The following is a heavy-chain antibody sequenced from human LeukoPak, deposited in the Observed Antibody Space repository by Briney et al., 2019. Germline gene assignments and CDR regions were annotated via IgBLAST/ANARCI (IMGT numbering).Heavy chain of an antibody. CDR1: GGSISNLNYY. Sequence: SETLSLTCTVSGGSISNLNYYWSWIRQPAGKGLEWIGRIYASGSTNYNPSLKSRVTISADTSRNQFSLKLTSVTAADTAVYYCARPSTYYYDSSGHGAFDIWGQGTMVTVSS. CDR2: IYASGST. CDR3: ARPSTYYYDSSGHGAFDI. V-gene: IGHV4-61*02. D-gene: IGHD3-22*01. J-gene: IGHJ3*02.